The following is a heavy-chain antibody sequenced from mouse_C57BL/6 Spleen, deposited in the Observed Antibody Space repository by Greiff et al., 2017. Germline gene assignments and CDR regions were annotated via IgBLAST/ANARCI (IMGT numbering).Heavy chain of an antibody. CDR3: ARDDAHAY. CDR1: GYTFTSYW. J-gene: IGHJ3*01. D-gene: IGHD2-3*01. V-gene: IGHV1-69*01. Sequence: QVQLQQPGAELVMPGASVKLSCKASGYTFTSYWMHWVKQRPGQDLEWIGAIDPSDSYTNYNQKFKGKSTVTVDKSSSTAYMQLSSLTSEDAAVYYCARDDAHAYWGQGTLVTVAA. CDR2: IDPSDSYT.